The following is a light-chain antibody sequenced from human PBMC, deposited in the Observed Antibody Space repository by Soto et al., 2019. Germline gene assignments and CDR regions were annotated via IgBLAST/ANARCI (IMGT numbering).Light chain of an antibody. V-gene: IGKV3-15*01. J-gene: IGKJ2*01. CDR3: QQYNNWPVYT. CDR2: DAS. Sequence: EIVMTQSPATLSVSPGERATLSCRASQSISSNLAWYQQRPGQAPRLLIYDASTRATGIPARFSGSGYGTEFNLTISSLQSEDFAVYCCQQYNNWPVYTFGQGTKLEIK. CDR1: QSISSN.